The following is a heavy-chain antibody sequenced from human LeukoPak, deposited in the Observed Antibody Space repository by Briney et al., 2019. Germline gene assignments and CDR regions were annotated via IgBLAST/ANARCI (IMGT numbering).Heavy chain of an antibody. D-gene: IGHD2-15*01. CDR3: AKGHRLCTSGNCNSQVDH. Sequence: GGSLRLSCAASGFTFSSYAMSWVRQAPGKGLEWVSVINDSGGSTYYADSVRGRFTISRGNSKNTMYLQMNSLRAEDTAAYYCAKGHRLCTSGNCNSQVDHWGHGTLVIVSS. CDR1: GFTFSSYA. J-gene: IGHJ4*01. V-gene: IGHV3-23*01. CDR2: INDSGGST.